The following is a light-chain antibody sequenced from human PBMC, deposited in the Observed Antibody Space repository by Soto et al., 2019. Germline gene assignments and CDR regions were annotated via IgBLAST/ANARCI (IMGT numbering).Light chain of an antibody. V-gene: IGLV2-23*02. CDR1: SSYVGTYIL. Sequence: QSVLTQPASVSGSPGQSITISCPGNSSYVGTYILVSWYQQHPGNAPQLMIYEVNKRPSGVSDRFSGSKSGNTASLTISGLQAEDEADYYCCAYAGSHNYVFGNGTKVTV. CDR2: EVN. J-gene: IGLJ1*01. CDR3: CAYAGSHNYV.